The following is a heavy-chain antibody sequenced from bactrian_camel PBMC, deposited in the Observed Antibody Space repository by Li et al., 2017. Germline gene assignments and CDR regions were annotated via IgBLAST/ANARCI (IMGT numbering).Heavy chain of an antibody. D-gene: IGHD5*01. Sequence: VQLVESGGDLVRPGGSLRLSCAASGFTFSDYTMTWVRQAPGKGLEWVSDINSSGRSTNYADSVKGRFTISEDNAKHTLYLRMDSLKPEDTAMYYCAATMGDYALGVSLSPGKCEETDFGWWGQGTQVTVS. V-gene: IGHV3S42*01. CDR3: AATMGDYALGVSLSPGKCEETDFGW. J-gene: IGHJ6*01. CDR1: GFTFSDYT. CDR2: INSSGRST.